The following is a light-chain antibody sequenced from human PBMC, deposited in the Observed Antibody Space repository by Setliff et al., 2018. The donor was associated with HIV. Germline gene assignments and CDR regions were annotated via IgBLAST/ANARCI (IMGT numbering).Light chain of an antibody. V-gene: IGLV2-23*01. CDR3: CSNTGSNTYV. J-gene: IGLJ1*01. CDR2: QAT. Sequence: QSVLAQPASVSGSPGQSITISCTGTSSDIGRYNLVSWYQQYPGKAPKLMIYQATKRPSGVSNRFSGSKSGNTASLTISGLQAEDEAGHYCCSNTGSNTYVFGSGTKVTVL. CDR1: SSDIGRYNL.